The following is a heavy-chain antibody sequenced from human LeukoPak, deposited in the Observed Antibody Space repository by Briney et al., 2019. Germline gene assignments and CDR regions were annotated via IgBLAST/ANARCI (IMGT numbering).Heavy chain of an antibody. D-gene: IGHD4-17*01. CDR2: IYYSGST. V-gene: IGHV4-59*01. CDR1: GGSFSGYY. CDR3: ARVGPTTVRSREHYYYYMDV. J-gene: IGHJ6*03. Sequence: SETLSLTCAVYGGSFSGYYWSWIRQPPGKGLEWIGYIYYSGSTNYNPSLKSRVTISVDTSKNQFSLKLSSVTAADTAVYYCARVGPTTVRSREHYYYYMDVWGKGTTVTVSS.